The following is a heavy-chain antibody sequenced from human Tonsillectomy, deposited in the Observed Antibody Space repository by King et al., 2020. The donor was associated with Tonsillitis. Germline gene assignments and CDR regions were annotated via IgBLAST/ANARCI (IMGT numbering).Heavy chain of an antibody. J-gene: IGHJ5*02. CDR1: GFTFNSYA. CDR2: ITGNGGST. V-gene: IGHV3-23*04. D-gene: IGHD6-19*01. CDR3: AKDYWVAVAGAYNWFDP. Sequence: QLVQSGGGLVQPGGSLRLSCAASGFTFNSYAMSWVRQAPGKGLEWVSAITGNGGSTYYADSVKGRFTISRDNSKNTLFLQMNSLRAEETAVYYCAKDYWVAVAGAYNWFDPWGQGTLVTVSS.